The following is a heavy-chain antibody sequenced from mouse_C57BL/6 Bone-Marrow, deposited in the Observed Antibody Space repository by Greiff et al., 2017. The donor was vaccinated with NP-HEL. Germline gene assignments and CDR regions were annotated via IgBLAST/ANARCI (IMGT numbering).Heavy chain of an antibody. V-gene: IGHV1-66*01. J-gene: IGHJ1*03. Sequence: QVQLQQSGPELVKPGASVKISCKASGYSFTSYYIHWVKQRPGQGLEWIGWIYPGSGNTKYNEKFKGKATLTADTSSSTAYMQLSSLTSEDSAVYYCARSGYGSYWYFDVWGTGTTVTVSS. D-gene: IGHD1-1*01. CDR1: GYSFTSYY. CDR2: IYPGSGNT. CDR3: ARSGYGSYWYFDV.